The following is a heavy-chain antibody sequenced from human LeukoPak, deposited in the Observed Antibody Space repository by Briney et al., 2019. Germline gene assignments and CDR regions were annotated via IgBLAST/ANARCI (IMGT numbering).Heavy chain of an antibody. CDR2: IYHSGST. Sequence: GSLRLSCAASGFPFSGYAMNWVRQPPGKGLEWIGEIYHSGSTNYNPSLKSRVTISVDKSKNQFSLKLSSVTAADTAVYYCASGSGEYPPHFDYWGQGTLVTVSS. CDR3: ASGSGEYPPHFDY. CDR1: GFPFSGYA. D-gene: IGHD3-16*01. V-gene: IGHV4-34*01. J-gene: IGHJ4*02.